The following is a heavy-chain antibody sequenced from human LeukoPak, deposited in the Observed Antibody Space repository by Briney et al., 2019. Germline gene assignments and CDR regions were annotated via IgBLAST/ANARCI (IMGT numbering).Heavy chain of an antibody. J-gene: IGHJ5*02. Sequence: SQTLSLTCAISGDSVSSNSAAWNWIRQSPSRGLEWLGRTYYRSKWYNDYAVSVKSRITINPDTSKNQFSLQLNSVTPEGTAVYYCARAGSGYDILTGYFRDNWFDPWGQGTLVTVSS. CDR1: GDSVSSNSAA. V-gene: IGHV6-1*01. D-gene: IGHD3-9*01. CDR3: ARAGSGYDILTGYFRDNWFDP. CDR2: TYYRSKWYN.